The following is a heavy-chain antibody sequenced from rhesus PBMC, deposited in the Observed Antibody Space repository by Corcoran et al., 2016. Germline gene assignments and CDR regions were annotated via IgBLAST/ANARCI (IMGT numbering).Heavy chain of an antibody. Sequence: QVQLQESGPGLVKPSETLSLTCAVSGGSISGYYYWSWIRQPPGKGMELIGCIHGSGGSNFPNRVRKDRVTLSGDTSKIQCSLKLRSVTAADTAVYYCASVPDRGSYYYFDYWGQGVLVTVSS. V-gene: IGHV4S14*01. D-gene: IGHD3-16*01. CDR1: GGSISGYYY. J-gene: IGHJ4*01. CDR2: IHGSGGSN. CDR3: ASVPDRGSYYYFDY.